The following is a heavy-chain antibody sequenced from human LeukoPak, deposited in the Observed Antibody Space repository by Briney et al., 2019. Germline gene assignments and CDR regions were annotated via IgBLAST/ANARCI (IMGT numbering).Heavy chain of an antibody. CDR1: GFTFSSYA. D-gene: IGHD4-23*01. Sequence: AGGSLRLSCAASGFTFSSYAMSWVRQAPGEGLEWVSAISGSGGSTYHADSVKGRFTISRDHSKNTLYLQMNSLRAEDTAVYYWAKDMTTVAYTSDYWGQRTLVTVSS. J-gene: IGHJ4*02. CDR3: AKDMTTVAYTSDY. V-gene: IGHV3-23*01. CDR2: ISGSGGST.